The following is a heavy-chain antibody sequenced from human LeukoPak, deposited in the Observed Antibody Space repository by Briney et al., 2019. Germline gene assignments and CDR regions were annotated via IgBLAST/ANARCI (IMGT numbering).Heavy chain of an antibody. D-gene: IGHD3-22*01. CDR2: ISSSSSYI. CDR3: ASYYYDSSGFSAAFHY. J-gene: IGHJ4*02. Sequence: GGSLRLSCAASGFTFSSYSMNWVRQAPGKGLEWVSSISSSSSYIYYADSVKGRFTISRDNAKNTLYLQMNSLRTEDSAVYYCASYYYDSSGFSAAFHYWGQGTLVTVSS. CDR1: GFTFSSYS. V-gene: IGHV3-21*04.